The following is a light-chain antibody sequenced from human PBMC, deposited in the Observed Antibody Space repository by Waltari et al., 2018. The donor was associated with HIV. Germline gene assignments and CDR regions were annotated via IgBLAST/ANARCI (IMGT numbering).Light chain of an antibody. CDR3: VLYMGSGIWV. J-gene: IGLJ3*02. CDR2: STN. V-gene: IGLV8-61*01. Sequence: TVVTQAPSISVSPGGTVTLTCGLGSGAVSTSYYPSRYQQTPGQAPRTLIYSTNTRSSGVPDRFAGSILGNKAALTITGAQADYESDYYCVLYMGSGIWVFGGGTKLTVL. CDR1: SGAVSTSYY.